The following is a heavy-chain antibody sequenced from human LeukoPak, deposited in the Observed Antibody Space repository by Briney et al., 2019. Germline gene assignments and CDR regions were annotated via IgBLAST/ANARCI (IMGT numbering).Heavy chain of an antibody. CDR2: IYYSGST. CDR3: ARVTSYSSSWGPFGP. CDR1: GGSISSYY. D-gene: IGHD6-13*01. Sequence: SETLSLTCTVSGGSISSYYWSWIRQPPGKGLEWIGYIYYSGSTNYNPSLKSRVTISVDTSKNQFSLKLSSVTAADTAVYYCARVTSYSSSWGPFGPWGQGTLVTVSS. V-gene: IGHV4-59*01. J-gene: IGHJ5*02.